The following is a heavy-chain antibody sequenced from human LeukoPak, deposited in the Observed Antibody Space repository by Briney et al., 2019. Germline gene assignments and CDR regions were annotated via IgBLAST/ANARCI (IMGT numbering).Heavy chain of an antibody. CDR2: IYYSGST. Sequence: SETLSLTCTVSGGSISSYYWSWIRQPPGKGLEWIGYIYYSGSTNYNPPLKSRVTISVDTSKNQFSLKLSSVTAADTAVYYCARVGSRFWSGYYDYWGQGTLVTVSS. J-gene: IGHJ4*02. CDR1: GGSISSYY. D-gene: IGHD3-3*01. V-gene: IGHV4-59*01. CDR3: ARVGSRFWSGYYDY.